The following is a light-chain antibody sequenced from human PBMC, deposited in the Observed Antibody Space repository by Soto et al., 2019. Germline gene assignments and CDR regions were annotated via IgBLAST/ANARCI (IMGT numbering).Light chain of an antibody. J-gene: IGKJ1*01. V-gene: IGKV1-5*03. Sequence: DIKMTQSPSTLSGSVGDTVTITCRASQTISSGLAWYQRKPGKAPKLLIYKASTLKSGVPSRFSGSGSGTEFTLTISSLQPDDFATYYCQHYNSYSEAFGQGTKVDIK. CDR3: QHYNSYSEA. CDR2: KAS. CDR1: QTISSG.